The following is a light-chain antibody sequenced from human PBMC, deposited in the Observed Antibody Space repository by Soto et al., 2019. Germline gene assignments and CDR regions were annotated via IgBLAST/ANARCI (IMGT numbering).Light chain of an antibody. CDR1: SSDVGSYNR. V-gene: IGLV2-18*01. Sequence: QSALTQPPSVSGSPGQSVTISCTGTSSDVGSYNRLSWYQQPPGTAPKLIMYEVNTRPSGVPDLFSGSKSGSTASLTISGLQAEDEADYYCSLYISGSTYVFGTGTKVTVL. CDR3: SLYISGSTYV. J-gene: IGLJ1*01. CDR2: EVN.